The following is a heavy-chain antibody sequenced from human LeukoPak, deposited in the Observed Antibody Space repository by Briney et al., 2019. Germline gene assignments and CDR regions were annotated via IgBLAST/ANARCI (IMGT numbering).Heavy chain of an antibody. Sequence: GGSLRLSCAAYGFTLSSYWMSWVRQAPGKGLKWVANIKQDGSEKYYVVSVKGRFAISRDYAKKSLYLQMNSLRVEDTGVYYCASWGEGALDNWGQGTLVTVSS. J-gene: IGHJ4*02. CDR2: IKQDGSEK. CDR3: ASWGEGALDN. CDR1: GFTLSSYW. V-gene: IGHV3-7*01. D-gene: IGHD1-26*01.